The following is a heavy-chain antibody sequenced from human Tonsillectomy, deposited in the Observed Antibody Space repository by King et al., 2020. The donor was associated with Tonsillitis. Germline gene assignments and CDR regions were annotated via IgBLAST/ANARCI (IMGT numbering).Heavy chain of an antibody. J-gene: IGHJ5*02. CDR1: GYTFTGYY. Sequence: QLVQSGAEVKKPGASVKVSCKASGYTFTGYYIHWVRQAPGQGLEWMGWITPNSGGTNYAQKFQGRVTMTRDTSISTAYMELSRLRSDDTAVYYCVRATYDYYDSSGYQKWFDPWGQGTLVTVSS. CDR3: VRATYDYYDSSGYQKWFDP. D-gene: IGHD3-22*01. V-gene: IGHV1-2*02. CDR2: ITPNSGGT.